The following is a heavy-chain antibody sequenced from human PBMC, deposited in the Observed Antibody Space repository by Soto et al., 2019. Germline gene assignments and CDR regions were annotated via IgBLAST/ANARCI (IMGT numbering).Heavy chain of an antibody. V-gene: IGHV5-51*01. Sequence: GESLKISCKGSGYSFTSYWIGWVRQMPGKGLEWMGIIYPGDSDTRYSPSFQGQVTISADKSISTAYLQWSSLKASDTAMYYCARSPHYDFWSGYFSGPPTQPAYGMDVWGPGTTVTVSS. D-gene: IGHD3-3*01. CDR2: IYPGDSDT. CDR3: ARSPHYDFWSGYFSGPPTQPAYGMDV. CDR1: GYSFTSYW. J-gene: IGHJ6*02.